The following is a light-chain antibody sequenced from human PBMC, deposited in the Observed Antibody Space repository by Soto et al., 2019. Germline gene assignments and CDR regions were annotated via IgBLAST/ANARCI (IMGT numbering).Light chain of an antibody. CDR2: YDD. Sequence: QSVLTQPPSVSEAPRQRVTISCSGSSSNIGNNAVNWYQQLPGKAPKLLIYYDDLLPSGVSDRFSGSKSGTSASLAISGLQSEDEADYYCAAWDDSLYGYVIGTGTKLTVL. V-gene: IGLV1-36*01. CDR3: AAWDDSLYGYV. J-gene: IGLJ1*01. CDR1: SSNIGNNA.